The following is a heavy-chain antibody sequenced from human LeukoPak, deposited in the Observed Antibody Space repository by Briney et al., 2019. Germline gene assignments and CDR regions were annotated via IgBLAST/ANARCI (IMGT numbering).Heavy chain of an antibody. CDR3: ARYGRNYDFWSGYRYYYYMDV. V-gene: IGHV3-74*01. CDR1: GFTFKNYN. Sequence: PGGSLRLSCAAAGFTFKNYNMNWVRQAPGKGLVWVSRINSDGSSTSYADSVKGRFTISRDNAKNTLYLQMNSLRAEDTAVYYCARYGRNYDFWSGYRYYYYMDVWGKGTTVTVSS. J-gene: IGHJ6*03. D-gene: IGHD3-3*01. CDR2: INSDGSST.